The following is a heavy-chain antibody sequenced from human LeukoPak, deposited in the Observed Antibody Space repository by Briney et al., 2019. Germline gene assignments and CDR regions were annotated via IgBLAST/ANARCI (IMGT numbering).Heavy chain of an antibody. CDR3: APNRCDELEYYFDS. CDR1: GFTFNSYT. D-gene: IGHD3-3*01. CDR2: ISSGGNYT. Sequence: PGGSLRLSCAASGFTFNSYTMNWVRQAPGKGLEWVSSISSGGNYTYYADSVKGRFTFSGDKSKNSLYLQMNSLRADDTAVYYCAPNRCDELEYYFDSWGQGTLVTASS. V-gene: IGHV3-21*01. J-gene: IGHJ4*02.